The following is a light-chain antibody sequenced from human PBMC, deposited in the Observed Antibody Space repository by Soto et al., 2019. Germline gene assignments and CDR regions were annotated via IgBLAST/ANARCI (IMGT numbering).Light chain of an antibody. CDR1: QSVSSDS. CDR3: QQYGSAPRT. J-gene: IGKJ1*01. CDR2: DAS. Sequence: ELVLTQSPGTLSLSPGERAILSCRASQSVSSDSLAWYRQKPGQAPRLLVYDASSRATGIPDRFSGSVSGTDFTLTISRLEPEDFAVYYCQQYGSAPRTFGQGTKVEIK. V-gene: IGKV3-20*01.